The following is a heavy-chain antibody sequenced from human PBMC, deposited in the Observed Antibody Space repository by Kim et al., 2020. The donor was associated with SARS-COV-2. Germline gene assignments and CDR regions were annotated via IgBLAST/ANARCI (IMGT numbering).Heavy chain of an antibody. V-gene: IGHV1-18*04. D-gene: IGHD6-13*01. J-gene: IGHJ5*02. CDR2: ISAYNGNT. CDR1: GYTFTSYG. CDR3: ARTPGDSSSWDWGNWFDP. Sequence: ASVKVSCKASGYTFTSYGISWVRQAPGQGLEWMGWISAYNGNTNYAQKLQGRVTMTTDTSTSTAYMELRSLRSDDTAVYYCARTPGDSSSWDWGNWFDPGAREPWSPSPQ.